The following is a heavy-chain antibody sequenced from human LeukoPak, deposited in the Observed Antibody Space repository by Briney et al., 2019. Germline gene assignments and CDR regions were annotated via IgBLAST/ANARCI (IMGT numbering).Heavy chain of an antibody. J-gene: IGHJ4*02. D-gene: IGHD6-13*01. CDR3: ATLLRSQLVSVADY. CDR1: GFTFTNYA. Sequence: GGSLRLSCAASGFTFTNYAMQWVRQAPGKGLEWVAIISFDGTNKDYADSVKGRFTISRDNANDSLYLQMNSLRAEDTAVYYCATLLRSQLVSVADYWGQGTLVTVSS. CDR2: ISFDGTNK. V-gene: IGHV3-30-3*01.